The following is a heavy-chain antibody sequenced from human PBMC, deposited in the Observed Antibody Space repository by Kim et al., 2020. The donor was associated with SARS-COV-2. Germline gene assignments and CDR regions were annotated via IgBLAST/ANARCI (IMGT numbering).Heavy chain of an antibody. J-gene: IGHJ6*01. Sequence: YADPVQGPFTISRDTSKYTRSLQMKSLRAEDTAVYYCAKGSGKHNYGMDVWGQGTTVTVSS. V-gene: IGHV3-23*01. CDR3: AKGSGKHNYGMDV. D-gene: IGHD1-26*01.